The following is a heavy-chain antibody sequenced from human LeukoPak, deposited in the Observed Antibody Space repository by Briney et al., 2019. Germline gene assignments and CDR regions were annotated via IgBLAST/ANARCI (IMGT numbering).Heavy chain of an antibody. CDR1: GFTFNSFA. D-gene: IGHD2/OR15-2a*01. Sequence: GGSLRLSCAASGFTFNSFAMSWVRRAPGKGLEWVSGISASGDSTYYADSVKGRFTISRDNSKNTLALQMNSLRAEDTAVYYCAKVYTFWAGHPLLFDFWGQGTLVTVSS. CDR2: ISASGDST. V-gene: IGHV3-23*01. J-gene: IGHJ4*02. CDR3: AKVYTFWAGHPLLFDF.